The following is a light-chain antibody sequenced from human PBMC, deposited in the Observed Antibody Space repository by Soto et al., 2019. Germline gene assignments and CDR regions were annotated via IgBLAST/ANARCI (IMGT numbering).Light chain of an antibody. CDR2: EVI. Sequence: QSVLTQVASVSGSPGQSITISCTGTSSDVGTFNLVSWYHQHPGKAPRLMNEVIKRPSGVSNRFSGSKSGNTASLTISGLQAEDEADYYCCSYAGSSVYVFGTGTKAPS. CDR3: CSYAGSSVYV. J-gene: IGLJ1*01. V-gene: IGLV2-23*02. CDR1: SSDVGTFNL.